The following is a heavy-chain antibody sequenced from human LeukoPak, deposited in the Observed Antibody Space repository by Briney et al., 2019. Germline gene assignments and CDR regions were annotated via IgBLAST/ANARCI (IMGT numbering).Heavy chain of an antibody. D-gene: IGHD5-18*01. CDR2: INPNSGGT. CDR3: ARWWPPDRSGYSYGLDY. CDR1: GYTFTGYY. Sequence: GASVKVSCKASGYTFTGYYMHWVRQAPGQGLEWMGRINPNSGGTNYAQKFQGRVTMTRDTSISTAYMELSRLRSDDTAVYYCARWWPPDRSGYSYGLDYWGQGTLVTVSS. V-gene: IGHV1-2*06. J-gene: IGHJ4*02.